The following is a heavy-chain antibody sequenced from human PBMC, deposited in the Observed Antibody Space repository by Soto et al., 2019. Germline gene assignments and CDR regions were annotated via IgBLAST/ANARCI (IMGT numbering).Heavy chain of an antibody. V-gene: IGHV5-51*01. CDR2: IYPGDSDT. J-gene: IGHJ6*02. CDR1: GYSFTSYW. D-gene: IGHD3-3*01. CDR3: ARVFDFWSGYYTNYYYGMDV. Sequence: GESLKISCKGSGYSFTSYWIGWVRQMPGKGLEWMGIIYPGDSDTRYSPSFQGQVTISADKSISTAYLQWSSLKASDTAMYYCARVFDFWSGYYTNYYYGMDVWGQGTTVTV.